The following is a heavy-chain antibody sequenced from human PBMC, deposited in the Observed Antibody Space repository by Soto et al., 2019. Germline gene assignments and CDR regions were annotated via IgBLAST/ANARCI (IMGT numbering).Heavy chain of an antibody. V-gene: IGHV3-11*01. CDR1: GFTFSDSY. CDR2: ISSSDSII. D-gene: IGHD3-22*01. CDR3: ARDLGYYDSGGYSDS. Sequence: GSLRLSCAASGFTFSDSYMSWIRQAPGKGLEWVSYISSSDSIIYYSDSVKGRFIISRDNAKNSLYLQMNSLRAEDTAVYYCARDLGYYDSGGYSDSWGQGTLVTVSS. J-gene: IGHJ4*02.